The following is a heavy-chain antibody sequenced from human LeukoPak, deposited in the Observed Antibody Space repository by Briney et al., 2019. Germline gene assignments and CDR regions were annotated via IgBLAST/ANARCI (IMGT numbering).Heavy chain of an antibody. CDR2: VYSGGGT. Sequence: GGSLRLSCAASGFTVSSNYMSWVRQAPGKGLEWVSVVYSGGGTDYADSVKGRFTISRDNSKNTLYLQMNSLRAEDTAVYDCARALGVTAIHNAFDIWGQGTMVTVSS. D-gene: IGHD2-21*02. V-gene: IGHV3-66*02. J-gene: IGHJ3*02. CDR3: ARALGVTAIHNAFDI. CDR1: GFTVSSNY.